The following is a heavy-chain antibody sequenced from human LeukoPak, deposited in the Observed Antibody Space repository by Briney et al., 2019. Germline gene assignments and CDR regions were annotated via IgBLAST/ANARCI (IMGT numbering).Heavy chain of an antibody. J-gene: IGHJ4*02. D-gene: IGHD2-15*01. CDR3: ARGFLAAGGFDY. V-gene: IGHV6-1*01. CDR2: TYYRSKWNN. CDR1: GDSVSSNSAG. Sequence: SQTLSLTCAVSGDSVSSNSAGWNWVRQSPSSGLEWLGRTYYRSKWNNDYAVSVKSRITINPDTSKNQFSLQLNSVTPEDTAVYYCARGFLAAGGFDYWGQGSLVTVSS.